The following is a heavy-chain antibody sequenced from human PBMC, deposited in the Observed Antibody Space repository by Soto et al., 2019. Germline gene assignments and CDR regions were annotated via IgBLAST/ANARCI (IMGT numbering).Heavy chain of an antibody. J-gene: IGHJ1*01. Sequence: SETLSLTCTVSGGSISSYYWSWIRQPPGKGLEWIGYIYYSGSTNYNPSLKSRVTISVDTSKNQFSLKLSSVTAADTAVYYCARVSPSIPEYFQHWGQGTLVTVSS. CDR3: ARVSPSIPEYFQH. CDR1: GGSISSYY. V-gene: IGHV4-59*01. CDR2: IYYSGST.